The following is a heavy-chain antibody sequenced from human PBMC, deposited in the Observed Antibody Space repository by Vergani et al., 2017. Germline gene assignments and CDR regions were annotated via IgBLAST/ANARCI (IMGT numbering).Heavy chain of an antibody. Sequence: QVQLQESGPGLVKPSETLSLTCTVSGGSISSYYWGWIRQPPGKGLEWIGSIYYSGSTYYNPSLKSRVTISVDTSKNQFSLKLSSVTAADTAVYYCARDSFSSSWYGDAFDIWGQGTMVTVSS. D-gene: IGHD6-13*01. CDR3: ARDSFSSSWYGDAFDI. J-gene: IGHJ3*02. V-gene: IGHV4-39*07. CDR1: GGSISSYY. CDR2: IYYSGST.